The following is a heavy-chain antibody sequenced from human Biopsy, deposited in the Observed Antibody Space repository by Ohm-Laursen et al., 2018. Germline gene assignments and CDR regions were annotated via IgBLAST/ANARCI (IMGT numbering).Heavy chain of an antibody. CDR1: GYTFTTYD. V-gene: IGHV1-8*01. D-gene: IGHD3-10*01. CDR2: MNPNTGNT. CDR3: ARGGSFLPSEDFPH. J-gene: IGHJ1*01. Sequence: GASVKVSCKASGYTFTTYDINWVRQATGQGLEWMGWMNPNTGNTGFAQKFQGRITMTRNTSISTAYMELRSLRSDDTAVYYCARGGSFLPSEDFPHWGQGTLVTVSS.